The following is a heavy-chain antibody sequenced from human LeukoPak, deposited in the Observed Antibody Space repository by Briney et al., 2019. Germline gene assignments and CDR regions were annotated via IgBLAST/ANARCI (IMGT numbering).Heavy chain of an antibody. Sequence: SETLSLTCTVSGGSITNSGYYWSWIRQPPGKGLEWIGYIYHSGSTYYNPSLKSRVTISVDRSKNQFSLKLSSVTAADTAVYYCGVGATRGPHFDYWGQGTLVTVSS. J-gene: IGHJ4*02. D-gene: IGHD1-26*01. CDR1: GGSITNSGYY. V-gene: IGHV4-30-2*01. CDR2: IYHSGST. CDR3: GVGATRGPHFDY.